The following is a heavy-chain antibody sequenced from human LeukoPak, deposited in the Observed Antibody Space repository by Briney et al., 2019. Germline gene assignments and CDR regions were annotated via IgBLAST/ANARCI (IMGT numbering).Heavy chain of an antibody. Sequence: GGSLRLSCAASGFTFSSYAMHWVRQAPGKGLEWVSGISWNSGSIGYADSVKGRFTISRDNAKNSLYLQMNSLRAEDTALYYCAKTRYYDSSGYEIPSDYWGQGTLVTVSS. CDR3: AKTRYYDSSGYEIPSDY. CDR2: ISWNSGSI. J-gene: IGHJ4*02. D-gene: IGHD3-22*01. V-gene: IGHV3-9*01. CDR1: GFTFSSYA.